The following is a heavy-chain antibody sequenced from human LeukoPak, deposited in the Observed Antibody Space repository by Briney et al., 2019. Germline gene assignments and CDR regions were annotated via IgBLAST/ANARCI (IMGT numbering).Heavy chain of an antibody. CDR3: AFLGSGEKIY. Sequence: PGGSLRLSCAASGFIFSSSAVTWVRQTREKALEWVSAISGSSSSIYYADYVKGRFTISRDNSKSTLYLQMNSLRAEDTAIYYCAFLGSGEKIYWGQGTLVTVSS. J-gene: IGHJ4*02. D-gene: IGHD3-10*01. CDR1: GFIFSSSA. CDR2: ISGSSSSI. V-gene: IGHV3-23*01.